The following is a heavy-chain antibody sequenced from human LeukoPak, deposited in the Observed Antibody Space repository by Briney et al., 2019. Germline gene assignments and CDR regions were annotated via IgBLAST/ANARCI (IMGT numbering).Heavy chain of an antibody. V-gene: IGHV5-51*01. CDR1: GYTFSSYW. CDR2: IYPGDSDT. CDR3: ARRGAAAGIWGYYYYYMDV. Sequence: GESLKISCKGSGYTFSSYWIGWVRQMPGKGLEWMGIIYPGDSDTRNSPSFQGQVTISADKSISTAYLQWSSLKASDTAMYYCARRGAAAGIWGYYYYYMDVWGKGTTVTVSS. J-gene: IGHJ6*03. D-gene: IGHD6-13*01.